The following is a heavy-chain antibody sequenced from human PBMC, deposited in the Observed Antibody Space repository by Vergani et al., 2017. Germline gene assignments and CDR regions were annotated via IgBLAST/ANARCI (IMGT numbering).Heavy chain of an antibody. V-gene: IGHV1-2*02. Sequence: QVQLVQSGAEVKKPGASVKVSCKASGYTFTSYGISWVRQAPGQGLEWMGWINPNSGGTNYAQKFQGRVTMTRDTSISTAYMELSRLRSDDTAVYYCAREVGGSSGVDYWGQGTLVTVSS. CDR3: AREVGGSSGVDY. J-gene: IGHJ4*02. CDR1: GYTFTSYG. CDR2: INPNSGGT. D-gene: IGHD6-6*01.